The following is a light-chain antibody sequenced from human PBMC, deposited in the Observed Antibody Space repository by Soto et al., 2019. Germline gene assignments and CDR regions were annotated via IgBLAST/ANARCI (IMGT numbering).Light chain of an antibody. V-gene: IGKV3-15*01. J-gene: IGKJ1*01. Sequence: EVVLTQSPGTLSLSPGERAILSCRASQTISSTYLAWYQQKPGQAPRLLIYGASTRATGIPARFSGSGSGTEFTLTISSLQSEDFAVYYCQQYNNWPWTFGQGTKVDVK. CDR2: GAS. CDR3: QQYNNWPWT. CDR1: QTISSTY.